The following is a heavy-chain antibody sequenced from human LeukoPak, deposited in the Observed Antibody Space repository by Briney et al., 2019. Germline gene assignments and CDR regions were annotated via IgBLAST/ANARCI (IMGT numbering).Heavy chain of an antibody. D-gene: IGHD4-11*01. CDR1: GDRFNSYW. J-gene: IGHJ5*02. CDR3: ARRPVHSHNYFDP. V-gene: IGHV5-51*01. Sequence: GESLKISCKASGDRFNSYWVAWVRQKPGKGLEWMGIIFPGDSDTRYSPSFEGQVSISVDRSATTAYRHWNSLKASDTAIYYCARRPVHSHNYFDPWGQGTLVTVSP. CDR2: IFPGDSDT.